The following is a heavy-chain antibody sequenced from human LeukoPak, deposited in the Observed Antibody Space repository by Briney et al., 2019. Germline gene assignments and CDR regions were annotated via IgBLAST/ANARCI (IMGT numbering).Heavy chain of an antibody. CDR2: IRYDGSNT. D-gene: IGHD3-3*01. J-gene: IGHJ4*02. CDR3: AKRGDYWSGVYTTSLDY. CDR1: GFTFSNYG. Sequence: GGSLRLSCAASGFTFSNYGMHWVRQGPGKGLEGIAMIRYDGSNTYYADSVRGRFTFSRDNSKNTLYLQMNSLRPEDTAVYYCAKRGDYWSGVYTTSLDYWGQGTRVIVSS. V-gene: IGHV3-30*02.